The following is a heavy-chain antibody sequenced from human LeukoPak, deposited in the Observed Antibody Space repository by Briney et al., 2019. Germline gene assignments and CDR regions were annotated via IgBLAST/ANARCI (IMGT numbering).Heavy chain of an antibody. Sequence: ASVKVSCKASGYTFTSYDINWVRQATGQGLEWMGWMNPNSGNTGYAQKFQGRVTMTRNTSISTAYMELSSLRSEDTAVYYCARGDGDYGWFDPWGQGTLVTVSS. CDR1: GYTFTSYD. CDR3: ARGDGDYGWFDP. CDR2: MNPNSGNT. D-gene: IGHD4-17*01. J-gene: IGHJ5*02. V-gene: IGHV1-8*01.